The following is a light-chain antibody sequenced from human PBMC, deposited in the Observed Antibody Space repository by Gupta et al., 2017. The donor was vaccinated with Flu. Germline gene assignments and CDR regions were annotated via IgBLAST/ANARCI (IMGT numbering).Light chain of an antibody. J-gene: IGKJ3*01. Sequence: DIVMTQSPDSLAVSLGERATINCKSSQSVLYSSNNKNYLAWYQQKPGQPPKLLIYWASTRESGVPDRFSGSGSGTDFTLTISSLQAEDVAVYYCQQDYSTPFTFGHGTKVDI. CDR1: QSVLYSSNNKNY. CDR2: WAS. V-gene: IGKV4-1*01. CDR3: QQDYSTPFT.